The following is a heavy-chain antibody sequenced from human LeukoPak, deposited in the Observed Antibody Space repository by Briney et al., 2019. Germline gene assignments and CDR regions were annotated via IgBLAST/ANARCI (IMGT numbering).Heavy chain of an antibody. CDR1: GGSFSGYY. V-gene: IGHV4-34*01. D-gene: IGHD1-1*01. CDR2: INHSGST. J-gene: IGHJ4*02. Sequence: PSETLSLTCAVYGGSFSGYYWSWIRQPPGKGLEWIGEINHSGSTNYNPSLKSRVTISVDTSKNQFSLKLSSVTAADTAVYYCARHKTGGTYPLDYWGQGTLVTVSS. CDR3: ARHKTGGTYPLDY.